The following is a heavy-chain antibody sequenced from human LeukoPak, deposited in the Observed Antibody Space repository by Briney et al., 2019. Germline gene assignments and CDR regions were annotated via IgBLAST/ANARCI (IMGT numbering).Heavy chain of an antibody. V-gene: IGHV3-73*01. CDR2: IRRKANSYAT. CDR1: GFTFSRSA. CDR3: TRHLGLSLNW. Sequence: GGSLRLSCEASGFTFSRSAMHWVRQASGKGLGWVGRIRRKANSYATAYAASVKGRFTIPRDDSKNTAYLQMNSLKTEDTAVYYCTRHLGLSLNWWGQGTLVTVSS. J-gene: IGHJ4*02. D-gene: IGHD1-20*01.